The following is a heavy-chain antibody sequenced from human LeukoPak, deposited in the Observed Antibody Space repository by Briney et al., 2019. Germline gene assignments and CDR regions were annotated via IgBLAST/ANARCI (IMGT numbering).Heavy chain of an antibody. CDR2: INHSGST. D-gene: IGHD4-17*01. CDR3: ARRTTVTTGNYYGMDV. J-gene: IGHJ6*04. V-gene: IGHV4-34*01. Sequence: SETLSLTCAVYGGSFSGYYWSWIRQPPGKGLEWIGEINHSGSTNYNPSLKSRVTISVDTSKNQFSLKLSSVTAADTAVYYCARRTTVTTGNYYGMDVWGKGTTVTASS. CDR1: GGSFSGYY.